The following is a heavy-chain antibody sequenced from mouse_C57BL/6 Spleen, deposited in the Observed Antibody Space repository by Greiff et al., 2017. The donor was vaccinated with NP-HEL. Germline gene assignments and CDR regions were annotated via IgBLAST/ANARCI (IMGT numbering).Heavy chain of an antibody. CDR3: ARGIYAWFAY. CDR2: IYPGSGRT. D-gene: IGHD2-3*01. Sequence: QVQLKQPGAALVKPGASVKMSCKASGYTFTSYWITWVKQRPGQGLEWIGDIYPGSGRTNYNEKFKSKATLTVDTSSSTAYMQLSSLTSEDSAVYYCARGIYAWFAYWGQGTLVTVSA. CDR1: GYTFTSYW. V-gene: IGHV1-55*01. J-gene: IGHJ3*01.